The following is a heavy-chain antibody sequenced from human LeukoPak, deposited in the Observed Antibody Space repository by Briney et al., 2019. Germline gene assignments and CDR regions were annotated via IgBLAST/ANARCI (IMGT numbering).Heavy chain of an antibody. J-gene: IGHJ4*02. D-gene: IGHD2-2*01. V-gene: IGHV3-48*03. CDR1: GFTFSIYE. CDR3: ARETDSTLFDY. CDR2: ISSSGTTI. Sequence: GGSLRLSCAAYGFTFSIYEMNWVRQAPGKGLEWVSYISSSGTTIYYADSVRGRFTISRDNAKNSLYLQMNSLRAEDTAVYYCARETDSTLFDYWGQGTLVTVSS.